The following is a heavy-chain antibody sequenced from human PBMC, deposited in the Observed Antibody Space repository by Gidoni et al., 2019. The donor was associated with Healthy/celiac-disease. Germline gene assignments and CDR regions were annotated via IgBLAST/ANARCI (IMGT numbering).Heavy chain of an antibody. CDR2: IYSGGST. CDR3: ARSGRALPRDAFDI. D-gene: IGHD1-26*01. V-gene: IGHV3-53*01. Sequence: EVQLVESGGGLIQPGGSLSLSCAASGFTFSSNYMSWVRQAPGKGLEWVSVIYSGGSTYYADSVKGRFTISRDNSKNTLYLQMNSLRAEDTAVYYCARSGRALPRDAFDIWGQGTMVTVSS. J-gene: IGHJ3*02. CDR1: GFTFSSNY.